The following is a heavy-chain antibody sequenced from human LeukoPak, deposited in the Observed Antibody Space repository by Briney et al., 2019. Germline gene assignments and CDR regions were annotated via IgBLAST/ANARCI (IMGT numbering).Heavy chain of an antibody. V-gene: IGHV3-15*01. CDR3: TTEDRGIHYYDSSGYYPPGFDY. CDR1: GFTFSNAW. D-gene: IGHD3-22*01. Sequence: SGGSLRLSCAASGFTFSNAWMSWVRQAPGKGLEWVGRIKSKTDGGTTDYAAPVKGRFTISRDDSKNTLYLQMNSLKTEDTAVYYCTTEDRGIHYYDSSGYYPPGFDYWGQGTLVTVSS. J-gene: IGHJ4*02. CDR2: IKSKTDGGTT.